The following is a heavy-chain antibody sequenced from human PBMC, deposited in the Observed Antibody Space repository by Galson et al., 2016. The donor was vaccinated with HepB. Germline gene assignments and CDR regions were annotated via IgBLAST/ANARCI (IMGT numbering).Heavy chain of an antibody. Sequence: SLRLSCAASGFTFSSYSMNWVRQAPGKGLEWVSPISSSRSYIYYADSVKGRFTISRDNAKNSLYLQMNSLRAEDTAVYYCASGYSYGYFYYWGQGTLVTVSS. J-gene: IGHJ4*02. CDR2: ISSSRSYI. D-gene: IGHD5-18*01. V-gene: IGHV3-21*01. CDR3: ASGYSYGYFYY. CDR1: GFTFSSYS.